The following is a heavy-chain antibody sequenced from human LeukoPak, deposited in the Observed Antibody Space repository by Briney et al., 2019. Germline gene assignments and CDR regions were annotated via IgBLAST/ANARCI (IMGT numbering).Heavy chain of an antibody. V-gene: IGHV4-38-2*01. D-gene: IGHD3-3*01. CDR3: ARGTRGLEWLANDAFDI. CDR2: IYHSGST. Sequence: SETLSLTCAVSGYSISSGYYWVWIRQPPGKGLEWIGSIYHSGSTYYNPPLKSRVTISVDTSKNQFSLKLSSVTAADTAVYYCARGTRGLEWLANDAFDIWGQGTMVTVSS. CDR1: GYSISSGYY. J-gene: IGHJ3*02.